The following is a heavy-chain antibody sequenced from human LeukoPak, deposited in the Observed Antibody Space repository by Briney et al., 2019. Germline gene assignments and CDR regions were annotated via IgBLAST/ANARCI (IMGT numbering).Heavy chain of an antibody. D-gene: IGHD2-15*01. Sequence: SETLSLTCTVSGYTISSGYYWGWLRQPPGKGLEWIGSIYQSGSTYYNPSLKSRVTISVDTSKNQFSLKLTSVTAADTAVYYCARELYCSGGSCHSRDAFDIWGQGTMVTVSS. CDR3: ARELYCSGGSCHSRDAFDI. CDR2: IYQSGST. J-gene: IGHJ3*02. V-gene: IGHV4-38-2*02. CDR1: GYTISSGYY.